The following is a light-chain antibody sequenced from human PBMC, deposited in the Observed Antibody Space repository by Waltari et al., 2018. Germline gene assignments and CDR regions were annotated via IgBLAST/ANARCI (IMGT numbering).Light chain of an antibody. Sequence: DVQLIHSPSTLSASVGDRATITCRARASVKDNLVWYQHQPGKAPKFLVHKASRLESGGASRVSGSGYGTEFTLTISSLEPDDFATYYCHQYNTLPLTFGGGTKVEIK. CDR1: ASVKDN. J-gene: IGKJ4*01. CDR3: HQYNTLPLT. V-gene: IGKV1-5*03. CDR2: KAS.